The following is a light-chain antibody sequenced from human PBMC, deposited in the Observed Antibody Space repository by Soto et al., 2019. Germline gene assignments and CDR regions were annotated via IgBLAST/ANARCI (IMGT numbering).Light chain of an antibody. CDR3: RQRSDWPPLT. Sequence: EIVLTQSPATLSLSPGERATLSCRASQSVSNYLAWYQQKPGQAPRLLIYDASNRATGIPARFSGSGSGTVFTLTISSLEPEDVAVYYCRQRSDWPPLTFGGGTKVEIK. CDR1: QSVSNY. V-gene: IGKV3-11*01. CDR2: DAS. J-gene: IGKJ4*01.